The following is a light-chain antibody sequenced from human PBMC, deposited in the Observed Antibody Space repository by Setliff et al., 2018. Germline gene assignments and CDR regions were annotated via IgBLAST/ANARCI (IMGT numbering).Light chain of an antibody. J-gene: IGLJ1*01. CDR3: CSFTSTTTFYV. CDR2: EVF. Sequence: QSALTQPPSVSGSPGQSVTISCTGTYSDVGGHDRVSWYQQPPGAAPKLIIYEVFNRPSGVPDRFSGSKSGTTASLTISGLQAEDEADYFCCSFTSTTTFYVFGPGTKVTVL. CDR1: YSDVGGHDR. V-gene: IGLV2-18*02.